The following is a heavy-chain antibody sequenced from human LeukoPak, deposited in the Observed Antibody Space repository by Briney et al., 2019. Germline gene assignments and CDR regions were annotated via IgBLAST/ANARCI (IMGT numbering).Heavy chain of an antibody. Sequence: GGSLRLSCAASGFTFNSASMGWVRLAPGKGLQWVSVLSGASGRAYYADSVKGRFTIPRDNSKNTVFLQMNSLRVEDTAVYYCAKEIASCGGDCYSLLDYWGQGSLVTVSS. D-gene: IGHD2-21*02. CDR2: LSGASGRA. CDR3: AKEIASCGGDCYSLLDY. V-gene: IGHV3-23*01. CDR1: GFTFNSAS. J-gene: IGHJ4*02.